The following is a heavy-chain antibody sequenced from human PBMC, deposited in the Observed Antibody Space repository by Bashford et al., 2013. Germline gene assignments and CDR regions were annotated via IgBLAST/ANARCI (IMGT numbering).Heavy chain of an antibody. V-gene: IGHV1-2*02. CDR1: GYTFTGYY. CDR2: INPNSGGT. Sequence: ASVKVSCKASGYTFTGYYMHWVRQAPGQGLEWMGWINPNSGGTNYAQKFQGRVTMTRDTSISTAYMELSSLRSDDTAVYFCARDGPVVGVWNAFDVVGQGTVVTVSS. CDR3: ARDGPVVGVWNAFDV. J-gene: IGHJ3*01. D-gene: IGHD1-26*01.